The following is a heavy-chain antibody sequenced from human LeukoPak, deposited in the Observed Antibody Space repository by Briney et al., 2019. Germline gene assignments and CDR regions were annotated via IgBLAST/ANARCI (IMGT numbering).Heavy chain of an antibody. J-gene: IGHJ4*02. CDR1: GFTFSSYS. D-gene: IGHD2-2*01. Sequence: GGSLRLSCAASGFTFSSYSMNWVRQAPGKGLEWVSSISSSSSYIYYADSVKGRFTISRDNAKNSLYLQMNSLRGEDTAVYYCARDVGGRYCSSTSCYSPLWGQGTLVTVSS. CDR2: ISSSSSYI. V-gene: IGHV3-21*01. CDR3: ARDVGGRYCSSTSCYSPL.